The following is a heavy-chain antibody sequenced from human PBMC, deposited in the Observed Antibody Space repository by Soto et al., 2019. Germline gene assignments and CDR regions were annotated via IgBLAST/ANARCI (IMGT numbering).Heavy chain of an antibody. Sequence: SQTLSLTCAISGDRVSSNSAAWNWIRQSPSRGLEWLGRTYYRSKWYNDYAVSVKSRITINPDTSKNQFSLQLNSVTPEDTAVYYCARERGIAAAGYYYYYYGMDVWGQGTTVTVSS. V-gene: IGHV6-1*01. D-gene: IGHD6-13*01. CDR2: TYYRSKWYN. CDR1: GDRVSSNSAA. J-gene: IGHJ6*02. CDR3: ARERGIAAAGYYYYYYGMDV.